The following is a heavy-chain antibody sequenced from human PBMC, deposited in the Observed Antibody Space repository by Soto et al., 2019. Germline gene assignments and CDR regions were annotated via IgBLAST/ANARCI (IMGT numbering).Heavy chain of an antibody. Sequence: QVQLVESGGGVVQPGRSLRLSCAASGFTFSSYAMHWVRQAPGKGLEWVAVISYDGSNKYYADSVKGRFTISRDNSKNTLYLQMNSLRADDTAVYYCARKSQGTAMVYYYYGMDVWGQGTTVTVSS. CDR1: GFTFSSYA. CDR2: ISYDGSNK. J-gene: IGHJ6*02. CDR3: ARKSQGTAMVYYYYGMDV. V-gene: IGHV3-30-3*01. D-gene: IGHD5-18*01.